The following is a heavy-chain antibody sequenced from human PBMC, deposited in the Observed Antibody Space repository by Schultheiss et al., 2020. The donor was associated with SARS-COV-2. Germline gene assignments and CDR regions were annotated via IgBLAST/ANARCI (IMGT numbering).Heavy chain of an antibody. CDR3: ARSRPSYGMDV. J-gene: IGHJ6*02. CDR2: IYYSGST. CDR1: GGSISSGDYY. Sequence: SETLSLTCTVSGGSISSGDYYWSWIRQPPGKGLEWIGYIYYSGSTNYNPSLKSRVTISVDTSKNQFSLKLSSVTAADTAVYYCARSRPSYGMDVWGQGTTVTVSS. D-gene: IGHD6-6*01. V-gene: IGHV4-30-4*01.